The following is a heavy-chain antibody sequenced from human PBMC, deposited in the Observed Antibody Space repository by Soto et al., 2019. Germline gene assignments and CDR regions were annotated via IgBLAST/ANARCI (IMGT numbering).Heavy chain of an antibody. CDR3: AKKGLGSLKTFYYNDDCHYAFEL. CDR1: GFTFINYA. V-gene: IGHV3-23*01. J-gene: IGHJ3*01. Sequence: PGGSLRLSCTASGFTFINYAMIWVRQAPGKGLEWVSTISGGGDGTFYADSVKGHFTISRDNSKNTLYLQMNSLRSEDTAVYYCAKKGLGSLKTFYYNDDCHYAFELWGQGTVVTVSS. CDR2: ISGGGDGT. D-gene: IGHD3-10*01.